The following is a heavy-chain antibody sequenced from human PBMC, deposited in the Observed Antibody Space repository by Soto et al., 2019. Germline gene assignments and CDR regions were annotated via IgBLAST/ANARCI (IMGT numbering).Heavy chain of an antibody. D-gene: IGHD3-3*01. CDR3: ARSGDFWSGYYSPQNYYYYYYMDV. J-gene: IGHJ6*03. V-gene: IGHV4-59*08. CDR2: IYYSGST. Sequence: PSETLSLTCTVSGGSISSYYWSWIRQPPGKGLEWIGYIYYSGSTNYNPSLKSRVTISVDTSKNQFSLKLSSVTAADTAVYYCARSGDFWSGYYSPQNYYYYYYMDVWGKGTTVTVSS. CDR1: GGSISSYY.